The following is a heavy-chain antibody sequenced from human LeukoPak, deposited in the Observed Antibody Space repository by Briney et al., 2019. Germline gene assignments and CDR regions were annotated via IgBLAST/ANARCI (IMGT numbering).Heavy chain of an antibody. D-gene: IGHD6-6*01. J-gene: IGHJ4*02. CDR1: GGSISSSSYY. V-gene: IGHV4-39*01. CDR2: IYYSGST. Sequence: SETLSRTCTVSGGSISSSSYYWGWIRQPPGKGLEWIGSIYYSGSTYYNPSLKSRVTISVDTSKNQFSLKLSSVTAADTAVYYCASPLVSGSIDYWGQGTLVTVSS. CDR3: ASPLVSGSIDY.